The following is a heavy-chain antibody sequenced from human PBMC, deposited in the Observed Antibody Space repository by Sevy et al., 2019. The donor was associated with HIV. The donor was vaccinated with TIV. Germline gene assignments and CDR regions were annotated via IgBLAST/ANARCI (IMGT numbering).Heavy chain of an antibody. CDR2: ISASSNYI. CDR1: GFTFSNYA. V-gene: IGHV3-21*01. J-gene: IGHJ4*02. CDR3: ARGAGIDCRGSSCYLDFDF. Sequence: GGSLRLSCAASGFTFSNYAMNWVRQAPGKGLEWVSFISASSNYIYYADSLKGRFTNSRDNAKNSLYLQMNGLRAEDTAVYYCARGAGIDCRGSSCYLDFDFWGQGTLVTVSS. D-gene: IGHD2-2*01.